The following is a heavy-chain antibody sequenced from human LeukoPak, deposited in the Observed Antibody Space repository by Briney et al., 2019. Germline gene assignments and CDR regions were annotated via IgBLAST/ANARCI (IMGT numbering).Heavy chain of an antibody. D-gene: IGHD5-18*01. CDR1: GFTFSRYG. V-gene: IGHV3-30*18. J-gene: IGHJ4*02. CDR2: ISYDGSKR. CDR3: AKDLSPYRFGYGDFDY. Sequence: PGGSLRLSCAASGFTFSRYGLHWVRQAPGKGLEWAAFISYDGSKRYYGDSVKGRFTISRDNSKNTLYLQMNSLRAEDTAVYYCAKDLSPYRFGYGDFDYWGQGTLVTVSS.